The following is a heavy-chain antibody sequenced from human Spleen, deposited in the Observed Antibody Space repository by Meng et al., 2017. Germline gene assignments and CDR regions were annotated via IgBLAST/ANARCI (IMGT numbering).Heavy chain of an antibody. V-gene: IGHV4-34*01. Sequence: HLKRWGEGLLKPSGTLSLTCGVSGGSFSDYYWSWIRQPPGKGLEWIGEINHSGSTNYNPSLESRATISVDTSQNNLSLKLSSVTAADSAVYYCARGPTTMAHDFDYWGQGTLVTVSS. D-gene: IGHD4-11*01. CDR3: ARGPTTMAHDFDY. J-gene: IGHJ4*02. CDR1: GGSFSDYY. CDR2: INHSGST.